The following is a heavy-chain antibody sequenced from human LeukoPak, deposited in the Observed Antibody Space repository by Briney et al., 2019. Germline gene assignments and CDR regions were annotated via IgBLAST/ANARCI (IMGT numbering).Heavy chain of an antibody. Sequence: GGSLRLSCAASGFTVSNNYMSWVRQAPGKGLEWVSVIYSGGGTFYSDSVKGRFTISRDYSKNTLYLQMNSLRADDTAVYYCARHNNGPAFWGQGTLVTVSS. J-gene: IGHJ4*02. CDR3: ARHNNGPAF. V-gene: IGHV3-53*01. D-gene: IGHD1-14*01. CDR1: GFTVSNNY. CDR2: IYSGGGT.